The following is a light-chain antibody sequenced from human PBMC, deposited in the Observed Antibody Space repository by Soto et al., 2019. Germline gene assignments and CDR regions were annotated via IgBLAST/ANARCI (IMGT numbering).Light chain of an antibody. V-gene: IGKV3-15*01. CDR2: GAS. J-gene: IGKJ4*01. CDR3: QQYYKWPPFT. Sequence: EIVMTQSPATLSMSPGERVSISCRASQTVSNNSAWYQQKPGHAPRLLIYGASTTAIGVAARFSGSGSGTEFTLTISSLQSEDFAVYYYQQYYKWPPFTFGGRTVVEIK. CDR1: QTVSNN.